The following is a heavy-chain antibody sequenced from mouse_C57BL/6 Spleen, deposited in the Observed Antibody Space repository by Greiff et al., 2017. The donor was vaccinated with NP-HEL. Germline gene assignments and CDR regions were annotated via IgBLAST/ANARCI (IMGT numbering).Heavy chain of an antibody. V-gene: IGHV2-6-1*01. D-gene: IGHD2-12*01. Sequence: QVQLKESGPGLVAPSQSLSITCTVSGFSLTSYGVHWVRQPPGKGLEWLVVIWSDGSTTYNSALKSRLSISKDNSKSQVFLKMNSHQTDDTAMYYCARHGDDGNYFDYWGQGTTLTVSS. CDR2: IWSDGST. J-gene: IGHJ2*01. CDR1: GFSLTSYG. CDR3: ARHGDDGNYFDY.